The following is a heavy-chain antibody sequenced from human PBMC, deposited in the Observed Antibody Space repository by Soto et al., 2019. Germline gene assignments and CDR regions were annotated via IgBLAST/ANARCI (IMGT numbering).Heavy chain of an antibody. J-gene: IGHJ4*02. D-gene: IGHD4-17*01. CDR2: INPKSGVT. CDR3: ARDMAYGDFLPALF. Sequence: QGQLVQYGAEVKKPGASVKVSCKASGYTFTGYYIHWVRQAPGQGLEWMGWINPKSGVTNYAQKIQGRVTMITDTSISTAYTELSRLRSDATAVYYCARDMAYGDFLPALFWGQGTLVTVSS. CDR1: GYTFTGYY. V-gene: IGHV1-2*02.